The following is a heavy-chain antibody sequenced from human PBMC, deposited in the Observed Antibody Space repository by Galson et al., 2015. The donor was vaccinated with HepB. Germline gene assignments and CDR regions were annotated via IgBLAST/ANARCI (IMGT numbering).Heavy chain of an antibody. Sequence: SVKVSCKASGYTFTSYGISWVRQAPGQGLEWMGWISAYNGNTNYAQKLQGRVTMTTDTSTSTAYMELRSLRSDDTAVYYCARDTYYYDSSGGLYYGMDVWGQGTTVTVSS. V-gene: IGHV1-18*04. D-gene: IGHD3-22*01. CDR1: GYTFTSYG. CDR3: ARDTYYYDSSGGLYYGMDV. J-gene: IGHJ6*02. CDR2: ISAYNGNT.